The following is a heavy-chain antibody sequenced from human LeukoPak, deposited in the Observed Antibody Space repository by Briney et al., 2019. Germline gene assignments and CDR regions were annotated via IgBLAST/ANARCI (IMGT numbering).Heavy chain of an antibody. CDR1: GFNFKYYY. D-gene: IGHD1-26*01. CDR2: MDSSGNTI. J-gene: IGHJ4*02. Sequence: GGSLRLSCVASGFNFKYYYITWIRQAPGKGLEWVSYMDSSGNTIYYADSVKGRFTISRDNAKNSLYLQMNSLRAEDTAVYYCARDGLLELSSDYWGQGTLVTVSS. V-gene: IGHV3-11*04. CDR3: ARDGLLELSSDY.